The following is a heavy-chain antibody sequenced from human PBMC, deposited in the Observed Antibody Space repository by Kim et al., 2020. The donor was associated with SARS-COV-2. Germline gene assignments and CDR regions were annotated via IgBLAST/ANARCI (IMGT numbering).Heavy chain of an antibody. D-gene: IGHD3-10*01. J-gene: IGHJ4*02. CDR3: AKAHGSGSYYNIDY. Sequence: GGSLRLSCAASGFTFDDYVMHWVRQAPGKGLEWVSGISWNSGSIGYADSVKGRFTISRDNAKNSLYLQMNSLRAEDTALYYCAKAHGSGSYYNIDYWGQG. CDR2: ISWNSGSI. CDR1: GFTFDDYV. V-gene: IGHV3-9*01.